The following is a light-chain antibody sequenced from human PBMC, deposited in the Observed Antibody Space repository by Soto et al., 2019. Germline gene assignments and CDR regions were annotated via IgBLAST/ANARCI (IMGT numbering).Light chain of an antibody. CDR2: DAS. Sequence: DVQMTQSPSTLSASVGDRVTITCRASQSISSWLAWYQQKPGKAPKLLIYDASSLKSGVPSRFSGSGSGTEFTLTISSLQHADFATYYCQQYNSYSSTFGQGTKVEIK. J-gene: IGKJ1*01. CDR3: QQYNSYSST. V-gene: IGKV1-5*01. CDR1: QSISSW.